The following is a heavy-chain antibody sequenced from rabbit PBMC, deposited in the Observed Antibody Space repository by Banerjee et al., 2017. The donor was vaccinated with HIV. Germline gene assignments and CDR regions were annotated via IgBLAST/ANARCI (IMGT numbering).Heavy chain of an antibody. J-gene: IGHJ4*01. CDR3: ARDDYAGSSFPEYYFNL. Sequence: QSLEESGGDLVKPGASLKLSCKASGFTLSSYWMCWVRQAPGKGLEWIACIDAGSSGNTWYANWAKGRFTISKTSSTTVTLQMTSLTAADTATYFCARDDYAGSSFPEYYFNLWGPGTLVTVS. CDR2: IDAGSSGNT. CDR1: GFTLSSYW. D-gene: IGHD8-1*01. V-gene: IGHV1S40*01.